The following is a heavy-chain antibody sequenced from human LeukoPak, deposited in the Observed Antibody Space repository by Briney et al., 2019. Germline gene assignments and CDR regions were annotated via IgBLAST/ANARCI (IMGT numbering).Heavy chain of an antibody. CDR2: IGGRGGST. CDR3: ARGKEGVDY. CDR1: GFTFSNYA. V-gene: IGHV3-23*01. J-gene: IGHJ4*02. D-gene: IGHD3-16*01. Sequence: GGSLRLSCAASGFTFSNYAMSWVRQAPGKGLEWVSAIGGRGGSTYSADSVEGRFTISRDNSKNTLYLQMNSLRAEDTAVYYCARGKEGVDYWGQGTLVTVSS.